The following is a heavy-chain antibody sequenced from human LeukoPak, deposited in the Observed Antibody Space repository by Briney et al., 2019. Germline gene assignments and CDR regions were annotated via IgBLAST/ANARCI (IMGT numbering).Heavy chain of an antibody. J-gene: IGHJ4*02. D-gene: IGHD5-18*01. CDR3: AGGEGYLVKK. CDR2: IKQDGSAK. V-gene: IGHV3-7*04. Sequence: HPGGSLRLSCAASGFTFSTYWMNWVRQAPGKGLEWVANIKQDGSAKNYVDSVKGRFTISRDNAKNSLYLEMNSVTVEDTARYYCAGGEGYLVKKWGQGTLVTVSS. CDR1: GFTFSTYW.